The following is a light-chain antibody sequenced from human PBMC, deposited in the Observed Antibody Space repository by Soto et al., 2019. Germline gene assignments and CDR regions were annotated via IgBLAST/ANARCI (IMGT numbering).Light chain of an antibody. Sequence: AIQLTQSPSSLSASVRDRVTIICRASQGISSALAWYQQKPGKAPKLXIYDASSLESGVPSRFSGSGSGTDFTLTISSLQPEDVEAYYCQKYNSAPLTFGGGTKVDIK. CDR1: QGISSA. CDR2: DAS. J-gene: IGKJ4*01. CDR3: QKYNSAPLT. V-gene: IGKV1-13*02.